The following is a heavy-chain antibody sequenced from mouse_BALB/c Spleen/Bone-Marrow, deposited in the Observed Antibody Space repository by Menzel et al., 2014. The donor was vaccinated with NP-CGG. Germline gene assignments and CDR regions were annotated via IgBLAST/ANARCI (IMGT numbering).Heavy chain of an antibody. V-gene: IGHV4-1*02. CDR3: AHRYDVAMDY. CDR2: INPDSSTI. D-gene: IGHD2-14*01. CDR1: GFDFSRYW. Sequence: EVKLVESGGGLVQPGGSLKLSCAASGFDFSRYWMSWVRQAPGKGLEWIGEINPDSSTINYTPSLKDKFIISRDNAKNTLYLQMSKVRSEDTALYYCAHRYDVAMDYWGQGTSVTGSS. J-gene: IGHJ4*01.